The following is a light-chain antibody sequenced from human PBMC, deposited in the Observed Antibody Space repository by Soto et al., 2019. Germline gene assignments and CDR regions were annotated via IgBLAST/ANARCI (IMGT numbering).Light chain of an antibody. CDR3: QQYNSYPFT. J-gene: IGKJ3*01. CDR2: DAS. V-gene: IGKV1-5*01. CDR1: QSISNW. Sequence: DIQMTQSPSTLSASVGDRVTITCRASQSISNWLAWYQQKPGKAPKLLIYDASSLESGVPSRFSGSGSGTEFTLPISSLQPDDFATYSCQQYNSYPFTLGPGTTVDTK.